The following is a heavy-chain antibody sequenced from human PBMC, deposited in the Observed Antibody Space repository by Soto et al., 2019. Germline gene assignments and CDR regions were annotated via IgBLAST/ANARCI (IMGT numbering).Heavy chain of an antibody. CDR1: GGSISSGDYY. J-gene: IGHJ2*01. CDR3: ARDPGHDSSGSIRRGYWYFDL. V-gene: IGHV4-30-4*01. Sequence: QVQLQESGPGLVKPSQTLSLTCTVSGGSISSGDYYWSWIRQPPGKGLEWIGYIYYSGSTYYNPSLKSRVTISVDTSKNQFSLKLSSVTAADTAVYYCARDPGHDSSGSIRRGYWYFDLWGRGTLVTVSS. CDR2: IYYSGST. D-gene: IGHD3-22*01.